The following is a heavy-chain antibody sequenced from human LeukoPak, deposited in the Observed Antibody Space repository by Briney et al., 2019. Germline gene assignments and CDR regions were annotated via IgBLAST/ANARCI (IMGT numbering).Heavy chain of an antibody. CDR1: GFTFSGYA. V-gene: IGHV3-23*01. CDR2: MSVGTDST. Sequence: GGSLRLSCVASGFTFSGYAMSWVRQSPGKGLEWVSMSVGTDSTYYADSVKGRLTISRDNSKNTLYLEMNSLRAEDTAVYYCAKSRDSRALFDYWGQGILVTVSS. J-gene: IGHJ4*02. D-gene: IGHD3-22*01. CDR3: AKSRDSRALFDY.